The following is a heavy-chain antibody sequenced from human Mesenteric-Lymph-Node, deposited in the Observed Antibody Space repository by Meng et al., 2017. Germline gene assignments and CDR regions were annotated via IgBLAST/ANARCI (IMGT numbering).Heavy chain of an antibody. J-gene: IGHJ4*02. D-gene: IGHD6-13*01. CDR2: IWYDGSNK. Sequence: GESLKISCAASGFTFSSYGMHWVRQAPGKGLEWVAVIWYDGSNKYYADSVKGRFTISRDNSKNTLYLQMNSLRAEDTAVYYCARDYQRGSSWYAVYWGQGTLVTVSS. CDR3: ARDYQRGSSWYAVY. V-gene: IGHV3-33*01. CDR1: GFTFSSYG.